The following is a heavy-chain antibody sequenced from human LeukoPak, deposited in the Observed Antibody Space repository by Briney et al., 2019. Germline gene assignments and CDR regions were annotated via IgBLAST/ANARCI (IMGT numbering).Heavy chain of an antibody. CDR2: IYHSGST. CDR3: ARVVVAAWSWFDP. D-gene: IGHD2-15*01. CDR1: GYSISSGYY. J-gene: IGHJ5*02. Sequence: SETLSLTYAVSGYSISSGYYWGWIRQPPGKGLEWIGSIYHSGSTHYNPSLKSRVTISVDTSKNQFSLKLSSVTAADTAVYYCARVVVAAWSWFDPWGQGTLVTVSS. V-gene: IGHV4-38-2*01.